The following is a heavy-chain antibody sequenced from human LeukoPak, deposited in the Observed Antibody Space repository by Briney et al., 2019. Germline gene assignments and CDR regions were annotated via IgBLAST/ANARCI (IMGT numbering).Heavy chain of an antibody. Sequence: SETLSLTCIVSGGSISSYYWSWIRQPAGKGLEWIGRIYTSGSTNYNPSLKSRVTMSVDTSKNQFSLKLSSVTAADTAVYYCARDSGDYGDYTWFDPWGQGTLVTVSS. CDR3: ARDSGDYGDYTWFDP. CDR1: GGSISSYY. V-gene: IGHV4-4*07. J-gene: IGHJ5*02. D-gene: IGHD4-17*01. CDR2: IYTSGST.